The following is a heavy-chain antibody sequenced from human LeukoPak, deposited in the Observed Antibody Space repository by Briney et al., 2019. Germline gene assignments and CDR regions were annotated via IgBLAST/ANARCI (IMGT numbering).Heavy chain of an antibody. V-gene: IGHV3-21*01. D-gene: IGHD2-2*01. CDR3: ARGDIVVVPAANYYYYGMDV. CDR2: ISSSSSYI. J-gene: IGHJ6*02. CDR1: GFTFSSYS. Sequence: GGSLRLSCAASGFTFSSYSMNWVRQAPGKGLEWVSSISSSSSYIYYADSVKGRFTISRDNAKNSLYLQMNSLRAEDTAVYYCARGDIVVVPAANYYYYGMDVWGQGTTVTVSS.